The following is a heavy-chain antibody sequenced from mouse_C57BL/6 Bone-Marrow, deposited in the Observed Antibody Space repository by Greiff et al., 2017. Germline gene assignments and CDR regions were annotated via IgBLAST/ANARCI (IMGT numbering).Heavy chain of an antibody. Sequence: VQLQQSGPELVRPGVSVKISCKGSGYTFTDYAMHWVKQSHAKSLEWIGVISTYYGDASYNQKFKDKATMTVDKSSSTAYMELARLTSEYSAVYYCARWGPQSSYYSNYEDWYFDVWGTGTTVTVSS. J-gene: IGHJ1*03. CDR2: ISTYYGDA. CDR3: ARWGPQSSYYSNYEDWYFDV. V-gene: IGHV1-67*01. CDR1: GYTFTDYA. D-gene: IGHD2-5*01.